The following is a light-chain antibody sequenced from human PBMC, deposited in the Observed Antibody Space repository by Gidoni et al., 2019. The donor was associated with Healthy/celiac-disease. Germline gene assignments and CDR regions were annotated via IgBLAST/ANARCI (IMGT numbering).Light chain of an antibody. J-gene: IGKJ4*01. CDR2: AAS. CDR3: KQANSFPPLT. Sequence: DIQMPQSPSSVPASVGERVTITCRASQGISSWLDWYQQKPGKAPKHLIYAASSLQSGVPSRFSGSGSGTDFTLTISSMQPEDFATYECKQANSFPPLTFGGGTKVEIK. V-gene: IGKV1D-12*01. CDR1: QGISSW.